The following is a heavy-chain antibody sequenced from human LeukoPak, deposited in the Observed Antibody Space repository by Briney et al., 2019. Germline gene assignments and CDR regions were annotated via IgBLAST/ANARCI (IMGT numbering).Heavy chain of an antibody. CDR1: GFTFSDYY. CDR3: ARIHNYNYCSGGTCYSGPFDY. Sequence: GGSLRLSCAASGFTFSDYYMSWIRQAPGKGLEGVSYISSSGSTIYYADSVKGRFIISRANAKNSLYLQMNSLRAEDTAVYYCARIHNYNYCSGGTCYSGPFDYWGQGTLVTVSS. J-gene: IGHJ4*02. D-gene: IGHD2-15*01. CDR2: ISSSGSTI. V-gene: IGHV3-11*04.